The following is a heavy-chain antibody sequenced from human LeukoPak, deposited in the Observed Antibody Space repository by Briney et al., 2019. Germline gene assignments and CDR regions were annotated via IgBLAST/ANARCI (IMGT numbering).Heavy chain of an antibody. Sequence: SETLSLTCTVSGGSISSYYWSWIRQPPGKGLEWIGYIYYSGSTNYNPSLKSRVTISVDTSKNQFSLKLSSVTAADTAVYYCARAGVVYYYDSSGPNWFDPSGQGTLVTVSS. D-gene: IGHD3-22*01. CDR2: IYYSGST. J-gene: IGHJ5*02. CDR3: ARAGVVYYYDSSGPNWFDP. V-gene: IGHV4-59*01. CDR1: GGSISSYY.